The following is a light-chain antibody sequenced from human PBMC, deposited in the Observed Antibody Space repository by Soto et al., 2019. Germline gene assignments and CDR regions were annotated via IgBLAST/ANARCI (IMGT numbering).Light chain of an antibody. J-gene: IGLJ2*01. CDR2: EVT. Sequence: QSALTQPASVSGSPGQSITISCTGTSSDVGGYNYVSWYQQHPGKAPKLMIYEVTNRPSGVSNRFSGSKSGNTASLTISGLQAEDEADYYCTSYSSSRPVVFGGGTKRTVL. CDR3: TSYSSSRPVV. V-gene: IGLV2-14*01. CDR1: SSDVGGYNY.